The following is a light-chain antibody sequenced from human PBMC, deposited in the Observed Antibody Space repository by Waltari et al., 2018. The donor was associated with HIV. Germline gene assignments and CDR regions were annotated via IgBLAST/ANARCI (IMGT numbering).Light chain of an antibody. CDR1: QAIDNY. Sequence: VIWMTQSPALLSASTGDKVNITCRLSQAIDNYLDWYQQRPGKAPNLLIYGASTLQSGVTSRISGSGAGTDFTLTISCLQPEDFAVYYCQQYYAFPRTFGHGAKVEVK. V-gene: IGKV1D-8*01. J-gene: IGKJ1*01. CDR2: GAS. CDR3: QQYYAFPRT.